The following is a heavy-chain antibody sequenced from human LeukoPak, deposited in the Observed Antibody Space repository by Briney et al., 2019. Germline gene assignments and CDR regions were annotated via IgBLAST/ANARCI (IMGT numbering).Heavy chain of an antibody. V-gene: IGHV4-39*07. J-gene: IGHJ6*02. D-gene: IGHD3-3*01. CDR2: INHSGST. CDR3: ARTIFGVVTLYGMDV. Sequence: SETLSLTCTVSGGSISSSSYYWGWIRQPPGKGLEWIGEINHSGSTNYNPSLKSRVTISVDTSKNQFSLKLSSVTAADTAVYYCARTIFGVVTLYGMDVWGQGTTVTVSS. CDR1: GGSISSSSYY.